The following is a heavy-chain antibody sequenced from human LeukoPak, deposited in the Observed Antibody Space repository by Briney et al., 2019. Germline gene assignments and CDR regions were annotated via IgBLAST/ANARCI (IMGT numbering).Heavy chain of an antibody. CDR3: ANMEDTAKANDLPPYCDY. D-gene: IGHD5-18*01. CDR1: GFTFSSYA. CDR2: ISGSGGST. J-gene: IGHJ4*02. Sequence: GGSLRLSCAASGFTFSSYAMSWVRQAPGKGLEWVSAISGSGGSTYYADSVKGRFTISRDNSKNTLYLQMNSLRAEDTAVYYCANMEDTAKANDLPPYCDYWGQGTLVTVSS. V-gene: IGHV3-23*01.